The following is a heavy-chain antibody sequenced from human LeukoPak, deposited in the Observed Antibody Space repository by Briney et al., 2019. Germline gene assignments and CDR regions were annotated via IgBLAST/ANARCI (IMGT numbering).Heavy chain of an antibody. V-gene: IGHV1-18*01. CDR1: GYTFTSDG. CDR3: ARASLWGRLSTNYYYYMDV. CDR2: ISAYNGNT. Sequence: ASVKVSCKASGYTFTSDGISWVRQAPGQGLEWMGWISAYNGNTNYAQKLQGRVTMTTDTSTSTAYMELRSLRSDDTAVYYCARASLWGRLSTNYYYYMDVWGKGTTVTVSS. D-gene: IGHD3-16*02. J-gene: IGHJ6*03.